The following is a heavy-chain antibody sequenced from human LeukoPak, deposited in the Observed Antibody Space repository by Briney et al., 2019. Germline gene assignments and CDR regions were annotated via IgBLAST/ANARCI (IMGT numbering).Heavy chain of an antibody. D-gene: IGHD3-22*01. V-gene: IGHV1-2*02. CDR1: GYTFTSYG. CDR2: INPNSGGT. CDR3: ARDAYYYDSSGYYRPYYYYMDV. J-gene: IGHJ6*03. Sequence: GASVKVSCKASGYTFTSYGISWVRQAPGEGLEWMGWINPNSGGTKYAQKFQGRVTMTRDTSISTAYMELRSLRSDDTAVYYCARDAYYYDSSGYYRPYYYYMDVWGKGTTVTVSS.